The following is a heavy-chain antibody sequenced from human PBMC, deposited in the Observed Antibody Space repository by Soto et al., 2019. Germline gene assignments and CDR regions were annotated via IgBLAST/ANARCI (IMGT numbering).Heavy chain of an antibody. D-gene: IGHD3-16*01. CDR2: ISYDGSNK. CDR1: GFTFSSYG. Sequence: PGGSLRLSCAASGFTFSSYGMHWVRQAPGKGLEWVAVISYDGSNKYYADSVKGRFTTSRDNSKNTLYLQMNSLRAEDTAVYYCAGFGPFDYWGQGTLVTVSS. J-gene: IGHJ4*02. V-gene: IGHV3-30*03. CDR3: AGFGPFDY.